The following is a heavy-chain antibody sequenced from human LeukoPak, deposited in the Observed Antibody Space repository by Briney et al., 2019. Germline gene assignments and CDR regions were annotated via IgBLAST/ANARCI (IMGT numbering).Heavy chain of an antibody. J-gene: IGHJ4*02. CDR3: ARGRAVPAAMGY. D-gene: IGHD2-2*01. Sequence: ASVKASCKASGYTFTSYDINWVRQATGQGLEWMGWMNPNSGNTGYAQKFQGRVTMTRNTSISTAYMELSSLRSEDTAVYYCARGRAVPAAMGYWGQGTLVTVSS. CDR2: MNPNSGNT. CDR1: GYTFTSYD. V-gene: IGHV1-8*01.